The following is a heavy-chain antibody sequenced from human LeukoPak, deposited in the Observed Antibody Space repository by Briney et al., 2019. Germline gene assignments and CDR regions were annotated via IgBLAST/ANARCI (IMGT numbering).Heavy chain of an antibody. V-gene: IGHV4-34*01. Sequence: SETLSLTCAVYGGSFSGYYWSWIRQPPGKGLEWIGEINHSGSTNYNPSLKSRVTISVDTSKNQFSLKLSSVTAADTAVYYCARKTDYYYMDVWGKGTTVTISS. CDR1: GGSFSGYY. CDR2: INHSGST. J-gene: IGHJ6*03. CDR3: ARKTDYYYMDV.